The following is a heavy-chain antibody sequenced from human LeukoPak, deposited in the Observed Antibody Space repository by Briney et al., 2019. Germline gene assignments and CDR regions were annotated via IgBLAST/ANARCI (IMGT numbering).Heavy chain of an antibody. CDR2: MNPNSGNT. Sequence: EASVKVSCKASGYTFTGYYMHWVRQATGQGLEWMGWMNPNSGNTGYAQKFQGRVTMTRNTSISTAYMELSSLRSEDTAVYYCARAITMVRGVIGRYWGQGTLVTVSS. V-gene: IGHV1-8*02. D-gene: IGHD3-10*01. J-gene: IGHJ4*02. CDR3: ARAITMVRGVIGRY. CDR1: GYTFTGYY.